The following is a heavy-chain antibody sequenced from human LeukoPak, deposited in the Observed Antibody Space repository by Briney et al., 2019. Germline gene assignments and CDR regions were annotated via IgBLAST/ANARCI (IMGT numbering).Heavy chain of an antibody. CDR2: ISSASNMI. D-gene: IGHD6-13*01. CDR3: ATASGSWYRYYFDT. V-gene: IGHV3-48*03. CDR1: GLTFSSYE. Sequence: GGSLRLSCAASGLTFSSYEMNWVRQAPGKGLEWILYISSASNMIYYAESVKGRYTISRDNAKNTWYLPMKRLRAEHTAVYYCATASGSWYRYYFDTWGQGILVTVS. J-gene: IGHJ4*02.